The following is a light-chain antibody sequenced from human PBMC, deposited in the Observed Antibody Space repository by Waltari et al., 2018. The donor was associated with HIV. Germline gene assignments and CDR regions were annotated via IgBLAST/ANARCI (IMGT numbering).Light chain of an antibody. J-gene: IGKJ3*01. Sequence: DIRLTQSPSLVSASVGDGVTITCRASQASADWIAWYQQQPGKAPTLLSYGASGLHTGGPSRFSGRGYGTRFNLTIESLHPEDFATYFCQQSNNIPFTFGPGTQVDV. CDR2: GAS. CDR1: QASADW. CDR3: QQSNNIPFT. V-gene: IGKV1-12*02.